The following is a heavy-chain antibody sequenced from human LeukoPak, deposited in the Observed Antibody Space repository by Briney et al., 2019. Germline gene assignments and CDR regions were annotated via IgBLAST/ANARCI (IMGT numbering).Heavy chain of an antibody. J-gene: IGHJ2*01. D-gene: IGHD2-15*01. CDR1: GGTFSSYT. V-gene: IGHV1-69*02. CDR2: IIPILGIA. CDR3: AKTATLSPYVDWYFDL. Sequence: TVKVSCKASGGTFSSYTISWVRQAPGQGLEWMGRIIPILGIANYAQKFQGRVTITADKSTSTAYMELSSLRSEDTAVYYCAKTATLSPYVDWYFDLWGRGTLVTVSS.